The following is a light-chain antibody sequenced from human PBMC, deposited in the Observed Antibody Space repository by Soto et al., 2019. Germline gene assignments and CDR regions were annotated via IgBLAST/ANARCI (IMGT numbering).Light chain of an antibody. CDR1: QSVRRN. Sequence: EIVMTQSPATLSVSPGERATLSCGASQSVRRNLAWYQQRPGQAPRLLIYGASTRATGIPARFSGSGSGTEFTLTISSLQSEDLAVYYCQQYNDWPPAITFGQGTRLEIK. V-gene: IGKV3-15*01. CDR3: QQYNDWPPAIT. J-gene: IGKJ5*01. CDR2: GAS.